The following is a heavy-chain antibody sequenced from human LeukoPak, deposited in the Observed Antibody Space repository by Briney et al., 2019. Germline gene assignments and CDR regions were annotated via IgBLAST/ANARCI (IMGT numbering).Heavy chain of an antibody. CDR1: GFTFSSYL. CDR3: ARSFYYDNSGYYSPFDY. D-gene: IGHD3-22*01. V-gene: IGHV3-74*01. CDR2: INSDGSST. J-gene: IGHJ4*02. Sequence: GGSLRLSCAASGFTFSSYLMHWVRQTPGMGLVWVSRINSDGSSTTYADSVKGRFTISRDNANNTLYLQMNSLRAEDTAVYYCARSFYYDNSGYYSPFDYWGQGTLVSVSS.